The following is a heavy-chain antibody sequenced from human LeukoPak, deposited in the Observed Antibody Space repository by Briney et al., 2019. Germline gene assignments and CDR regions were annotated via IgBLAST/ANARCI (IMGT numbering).Heavy chain of an antibody. CDR3: AKGVGGSANYYYMDV. D-gene: IGHD3-10*01. CDR2: IPYDGSNK. Sequence: PGGSLRLSCAASGFAFSSYGMHWVRQAPGKGLEWVAFIPYDGSNKYYAGSVKGRFTISRDNSKNTLNLQMNSLRAEDTAVYYCAKGVGGSANYYYMDVWGKGTTVTVSS. J-gene: IGHJ6*03. CDR1: GFAFSSYG. V-gene: IGHV3-30*02.